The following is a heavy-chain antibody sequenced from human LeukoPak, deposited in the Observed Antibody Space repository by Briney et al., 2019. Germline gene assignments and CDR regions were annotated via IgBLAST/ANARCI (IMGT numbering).Heavy chain of an antibody. J-gene: IGHJ4*02. V-gene: IGHV3-23*01. Sequence: GGPLRLSCAASGFTFNNYAMSWVRQAPGRGLEWVSIISEGGGSTRYADSVKGRFTISRDNSMNTLYLQMDSLRAEDTAVYYCAKDRRGNWNYVGHFDHWGQGTLVTVSS. CDR2: ISEGGGST. D-gene: IGHD1-7*01. CDR3: AKDRRGNWNYVGHFDH. CDR1: GFTFNNYA.